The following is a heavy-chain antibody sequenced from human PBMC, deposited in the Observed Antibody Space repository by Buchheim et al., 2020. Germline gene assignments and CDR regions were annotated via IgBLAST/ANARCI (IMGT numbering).Heavy chain of an antibody. D-gene: IGHD6-6*01. CDR1: GDSVSSSNNW. CDR3: ARGKIAGSSSLNFDY. J-gene: IGHJ4*02. Sequence: QVQLQESGPGLVKPSGTLSLTFVVSGDSVSSSNNWWSWVRQPPGKGLEWIGEVYHSGSTYYRESLKSPVTISVDKSKNQFSLKLNYVTAADTAIYYWARGKIAGSSSLNFDYWGQGTL. CDR2: VYHSGST. V-gene: IGHV4-4*02.